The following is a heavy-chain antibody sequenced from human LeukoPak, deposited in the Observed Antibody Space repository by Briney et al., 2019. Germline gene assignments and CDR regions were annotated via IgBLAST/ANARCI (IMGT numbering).Heavy chain of an antibody. V-gene: IGHV1-46*01. J-gene: IGHJ4*02. Sequence: AAVTDTCQATGYTFTSYGISWVRQAPGQGLEWMGVISPSGGSTTYPQKFQGRLTLTRDMSTSADYLELSSLRSDDTAVYYCARDPGVWFGELLFFRPTFDYWGQGTLVTVSS. CDR2: ISPSGGST. CDR1: GYTFTSYG. D-gene: IGHD3-10*01. CDR3: ARDPGVWFGELLFFRPTFDY.